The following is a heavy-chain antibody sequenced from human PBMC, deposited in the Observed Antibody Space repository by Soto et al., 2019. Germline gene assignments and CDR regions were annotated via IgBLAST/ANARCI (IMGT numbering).Heavy chain of an antibody. Sequence: HPGGSLRLSCAASGFTFRNYGIHWVRQAPGKGLEWVAVISHDGNKEYYADSVKGRFTVSRDNSKKTVYLQMNSLRAEDTAMYYCAKVAPSISILWGFDHWRPGTPVTAPS. V-gene: IGHV3-30*18. CDR3: AKVAPSISILWGFDH. D-gene: IGHD2-21*01. J-gene: IGHJ4*02. CDR1: GFTFRNYG. CDR2: ISHDGNKE.